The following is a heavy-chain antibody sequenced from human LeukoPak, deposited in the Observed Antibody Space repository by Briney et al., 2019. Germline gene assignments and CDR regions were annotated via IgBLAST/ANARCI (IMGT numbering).Heavy chain of an antibody. CDR2: ISTGSSTI. D-gene: IGHD3-10*01. J-gene: IGHJ4*02. CDR1: GFIFSSYG. Sequence: GGSLRLSCAASGFIFSSYGMNWVRQAPGKGLEWVSYISTGSSTIKYADSVKGRFTISRDNARNSLYLQTSSLRDEDTAVYYCARSGDYWGQGTLGTVSS. CDR3: ARSGDY. V-gene: IGHV3-48*02.